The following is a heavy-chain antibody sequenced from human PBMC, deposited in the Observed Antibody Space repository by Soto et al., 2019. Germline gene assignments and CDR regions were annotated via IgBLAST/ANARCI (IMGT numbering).Heavy chain of an antibody. J-gene: IGHJ6*02. CDR1: GFTFSNYG. V-gene: IGHV3-33*01. CDR2: IWHDGNNK. D-gene: IGHD6-13*01. CDR3: ASDIAGASESSGLDV. Sequence: GGSLRLSCAASGFTFSNYGMHWVRQAPGKGLEWVAIIWHDGNNKYYADSVRGRFIISRDNSKNRLYLQMNSLRAEDTAVYYCASDIAGASESSGLDVWGQGTPVTVSS.